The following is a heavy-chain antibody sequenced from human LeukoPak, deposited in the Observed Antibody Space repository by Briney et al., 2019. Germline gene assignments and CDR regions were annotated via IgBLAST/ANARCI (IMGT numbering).Heavy chain of an antibody. Sequence: GGSLRLSCAASGFTFRSYGIHWVRQAPGKGLEWVAVIWYDGSKEYYADSVKGRFTISRDNSKNTAFLQMNSLRAEDTAVYYCARDDGGSSHYDIFSMWGRGTMVTVSS. CDR3: ARDDGGSSHYDIFSM. D-gene: IGHD3-22*01. CDR1: GFTFRSYG. J-gene: IGHJ3*02. V-gene: IGHV3-33*01. CDR2: IWYDGSKE.